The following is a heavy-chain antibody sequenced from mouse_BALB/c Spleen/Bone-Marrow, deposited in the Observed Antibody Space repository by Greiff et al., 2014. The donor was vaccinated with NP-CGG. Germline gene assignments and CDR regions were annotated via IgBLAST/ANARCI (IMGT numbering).Heavy chain of an antibody. D-gene: IGHD3-1*01. V-gene: IGHV3-8*02. CDR1: GDSITSGY. Sequence: EVQLQQSGLSLVKPSQTLSLTCSVTGDSITSGYWNWIRKFPGNKLEYMGYISYSGSTYYNPSLKSRISITRDTSKNLYYLQLNSVTTKDTATYYCARSGSSGYHYYAMDYWGQGTSVTVSS. CDR2: ISYSGST. CDR3: ARSGSSGYHYYAMDY. J-gene: IGHJ4*01.